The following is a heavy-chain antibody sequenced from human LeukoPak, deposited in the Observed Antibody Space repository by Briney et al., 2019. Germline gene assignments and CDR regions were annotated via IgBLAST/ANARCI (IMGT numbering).Heavy chain of an antibody. CDR2: IKQDGSEK. V-gene: IGHV3-7*01. CDR1: GFTFSSYW. CDR3: ARDVGPGDY. D-gene: IGHD3-10*01. Sequence: GGCLRLSCVASGFTFSSYWMSWVRQAPGKGLEWVANIKQDGSEKYYVDSVKGRFTISRDNAKNSLYLQLNSLRADDAAVYYCARDVGPGDYWGQGTLVTVSS. J-gene: IGHJ4*02.